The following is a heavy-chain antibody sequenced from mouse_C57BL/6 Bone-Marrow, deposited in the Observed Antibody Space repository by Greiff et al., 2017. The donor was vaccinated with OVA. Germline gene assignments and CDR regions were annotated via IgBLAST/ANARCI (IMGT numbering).Heavy chain of an antibody. CDR3: ERRGTTLVAPHWYFDV. J-gene: IGHJ1*03. CDR1: GYTFTSYW. D-gene: IGHD1-1*01. CDR2: IYPGSGST. Sequence: VQLQQPGAGLVKPGASVKMSCKASGYTFTSYWITWVKQRPGQGLEWIGDIYPGSGSTNYNEKVKGKATLTVDTSSSTDYMQLSSLTSEDSAVYYCERRGTTLVAPHWYFDVWGTGTTVTVSS. V-gene: IGHV1-55*01.